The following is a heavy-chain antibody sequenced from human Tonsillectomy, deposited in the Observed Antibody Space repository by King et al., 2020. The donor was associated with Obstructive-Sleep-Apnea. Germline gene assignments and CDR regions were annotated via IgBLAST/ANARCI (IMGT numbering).Heavy chain of an antibody. CDR2: INSDGSST. D-gene: IGHD3-22*01. CDR3: ARVYDSSGYYYGYGMDV. J-gene: IGHJ6*02. CDR1: GFTFSSYW. V-gene: IGHV3-74*01. Sequence: VQLVESGGGLVQPGGSLRLSCAASGFTFSSYWMHWVRQAPGGGVVGVSRINSDGSSTDYVGSVKGRFPISRDNAKNTLYLQMKSLRAEDKAVYYCARVYDSSGYYYGYGMDVWGQGTTVTVSS.